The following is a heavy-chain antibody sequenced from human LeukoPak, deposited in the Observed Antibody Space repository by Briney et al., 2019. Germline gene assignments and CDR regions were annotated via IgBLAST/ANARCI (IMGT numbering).Heavy chain of an antibody. Sequence: ASVKVSCKASGYTFTSYGISWVRQAPGQGLEWMGWISAYNGNTNYAQKLQGRVTMTTDTSTSTAYMELRSLRSDDTAVYYCARGGRGVVPAAPYFSWFDPWGQGTLVTVSS. J-gene: IGHJ5*02. CDR3: ARGGRGVVPAAPYFSWFDP. V-gene: IGHV1-18*01. D-gene: IGHD2-2*01. CDR2: ISAYNGNT. CDR1: GYTFTSYG.